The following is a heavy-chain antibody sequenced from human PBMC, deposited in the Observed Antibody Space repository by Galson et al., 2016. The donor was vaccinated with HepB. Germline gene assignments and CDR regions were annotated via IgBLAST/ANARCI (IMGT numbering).Heavy chain of an antibody. J-gene: IGHJ1*01. CDR1: GYPFTSYD. V-gene: IGHV1-8*01. CDR3: ARVQDRGFIMLNF. CDR2: MNPNSGDT. D-gene: IGHD3-10*01. Sequence: SVKVSCKASGYPFTSYDINWVRQATGQGLEWMGWMNPNSGDTDYAQKFQGRVTMTRDTSISTAYMELTSLRSEDTAVYYCARVQDRGFIMLNFWGQGTLVTVSS.